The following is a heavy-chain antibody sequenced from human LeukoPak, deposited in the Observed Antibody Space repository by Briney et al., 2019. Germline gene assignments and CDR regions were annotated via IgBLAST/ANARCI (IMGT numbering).Heavy chain of an antibody. Sequence: PSETLSLTCTVSGGSINSYYWSWIRQPPGKGLEWIGYIHYSGSTNYNPSLKSGVTISVDTSKNQFSLELSSVTAADTAVYYCARSSIRSSGYYYADYWGQGTLVTVSS. CDR1: GGSINSYY. CDR3: ARSSIRSSGYYYADY. D-gene: IGHD3-22*01. J-gene: IGHJ4*02. V-gene: IGHV4-59*08. CDR2: IHYSGST.